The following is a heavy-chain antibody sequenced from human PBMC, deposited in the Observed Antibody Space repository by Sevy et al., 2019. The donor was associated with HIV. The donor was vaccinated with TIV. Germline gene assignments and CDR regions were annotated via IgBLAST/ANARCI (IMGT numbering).Heavy chain of an antibody. D-gene: IGHD3-22*01. Sequence: GESLKISCAASGFTFSSYAMHWVRQAPGKGLEWVAVISYDGSNKYYADSVKGRFTISRDNSKNTLYLQMNGLGAEDTAVYYCARGGRITRMVGGGGGFDIWGQGTMVTVSS. J-gene: IGHJ3*02. V-gene: IGHV3-30-3*01. CDR3: ARGGRITRMVGGGGGFDI. CDR1: GFTFSSYA. CDR2: ISYDGSNK.